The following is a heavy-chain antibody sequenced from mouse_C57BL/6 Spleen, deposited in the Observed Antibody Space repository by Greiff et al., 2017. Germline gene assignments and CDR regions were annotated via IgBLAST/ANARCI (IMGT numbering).Heavy chain of an antibody. D-gene: IGHD2-4*01. CDR2: ISSGSSTL. CDR1: GFTFSDYG. V-gene: IGHV5-17*01. CDR3: ARPGDYPYYYAMDY. Sequence: EVHLVESGGGLVKPGGSLKLSCAASGFTFSDYGMHWVRQAPEKGLEWVAYISSGSSTLYYADTVKGRFTISRDNAKNTLFLQMTSLRSEDTAMYYCARPGDYPYYYAMDYWGQGTSVTVSS. J-gene: IGHJ4*01.